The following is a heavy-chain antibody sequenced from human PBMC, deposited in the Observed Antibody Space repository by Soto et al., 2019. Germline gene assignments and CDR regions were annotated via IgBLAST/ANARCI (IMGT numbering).Heavy chain of an antibody. J-gene: IGHJ4*02. CDR1: GGTFSNYA. CDR3: ASGYSYGSYYFDY. CDR2: IIPIFGTP. V-gene: IGHV1-69*06. D-gene: IGHD5-18*01. Sequence: QVQLVQSGAEVKKPGSSVKVSCKASGGTFSNYAISWVRQAPGQGLEWMGGIIPIFGTPNYAQKFQGRVTITADKSTSTAYMEVRNLRSDDTAVYYCASGYSYGSYYFDYWGQGTLVTVSS.